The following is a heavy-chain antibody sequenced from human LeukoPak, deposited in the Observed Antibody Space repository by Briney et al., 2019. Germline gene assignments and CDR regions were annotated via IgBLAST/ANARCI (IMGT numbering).Heavy chain of an antibody. CDR1: GSSLSTSGVG. CDR2: IYWDDDK. J-gene: IGHJ5*02. Sequence: ESGPTLVNPTQTLTLTCTFSGSSLSTSGVGVGWIRQPPGKALEWLALIYWDDDKRYSPSLKSRLTITKDTSKNQVVLTMTNMDPVDTATYYCAQSSHTAMVPYWFDPWGQGTLVTVSS. CDR3: AQSSHTAMVPYWFDP. V-gene: IGHV2-5*02. D-gene: IGHD5-18*01.